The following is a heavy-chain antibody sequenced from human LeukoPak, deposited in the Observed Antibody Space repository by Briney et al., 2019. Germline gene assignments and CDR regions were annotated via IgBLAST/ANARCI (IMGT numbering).Heavy chain of an antibody. V-gene: IGHV1-24*01. CDR3: ATGSDWEGAEYFQH. CDR2: FDPEDGET. CDR1: GYTLTELP. Sequence: ASVKVSCKVSGYTLTELPMHWVRQAPGKGLEWMGGFDPEDGETIYAQKFQGRVTMTEDTSTDTAYMELSSLRSEDTAVYYCATGSDWEGAEYFQHRGQGTLVTVSS. J-gene: IGHJ1*01. D-gene: IGHD2-21*02.